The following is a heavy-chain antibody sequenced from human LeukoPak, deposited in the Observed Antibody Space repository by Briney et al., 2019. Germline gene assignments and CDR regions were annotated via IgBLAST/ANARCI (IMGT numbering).Heavy chain of an antibody. J-gene: IGHJ4*02. Sequence: PGGSLRLSCAASGFTVNSNYLNWVRQAPGKGLEWVSIIYSGGATYYADAVRGRFTISRDNSKNTLYLQMKSLRVEDTAVYFCAGDTITTHQRDYWGQGTLVTVSS. CDR2: IYSGGAT. D-gene: IGHD4-11*01. CDR3: AGDTITTHQRDY. CDR1: GFTVNSNY. V-gene: IGHV3-66*01.